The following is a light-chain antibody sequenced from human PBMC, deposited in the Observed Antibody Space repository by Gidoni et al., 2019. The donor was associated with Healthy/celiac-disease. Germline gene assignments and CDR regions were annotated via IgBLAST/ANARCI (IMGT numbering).Light chain of an antibody. CDR3: QQYNSYSWT. CDR2: KAS. V-gene: IGKV1-5*03. CDR1: QHISSW. J-gene: IGKJ1*01. Sequence: EIQMNQAPSTLSASVGDRVTITCRAGQHISSWLAWYQQKPGKAPKLLIYKASSLESGVPSRFSGSGSGTDFTLTISSLQPDDFVTYYRQQYNSYSWTFGQGTKVEIK.